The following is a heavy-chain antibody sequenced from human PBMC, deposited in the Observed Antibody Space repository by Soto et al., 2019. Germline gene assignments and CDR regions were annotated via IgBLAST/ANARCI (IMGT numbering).Heavy chain of an antibody. V-gene: IGHV4-59*01. J-gene: IGHJ6*02. Sequence: PSETLSLTCTVSGGSISSYYWSWIRQPPGKGLEWIGYIYYSGSTNYNPSLKSRVTISVDTSKNQFSLKLSSVTAADTAVYYCARGVVYDFWSGYLDRYYYYYGMDVWGQGTTVTVSS. CDR2: IYYSGST. CDR1: GGSISSYY. CDR3: ARGVVYDFWSGYLDRYYYYYGMDV. D-gene: IGHD3-3*01.